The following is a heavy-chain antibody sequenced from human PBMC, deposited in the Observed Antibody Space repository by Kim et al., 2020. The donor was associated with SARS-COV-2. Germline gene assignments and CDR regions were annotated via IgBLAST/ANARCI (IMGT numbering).Heavy chain of an antibody. Sequence: KRRFTISRENAKNTLYLQMNSLRAGDTAVYYCAREGSTGTGPWDDWYLDLWGRGTLVTVSS. D-gene: IGHD4-17*01. CDR3: AREGSTGTGPWDDWYLDL. J-gene: IGHJ2*01. V-gene: IGHV3-13*01.